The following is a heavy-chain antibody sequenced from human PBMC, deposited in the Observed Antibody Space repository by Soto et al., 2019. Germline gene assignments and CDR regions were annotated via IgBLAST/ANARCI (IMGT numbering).Heavy chain of an antibody. CDR3: ARGGLHAPKRYSGFDPTYYYGMDV. J-gene: IGHJ6*02. Sequence: QVQLVESGGGVVQPGRSLRLSCAASGFTFSSYGMHWVRQAPGKGLEWVAVIWYDGSNKYYADSVKGRFTISRDNSKNPLYLQMNSLRAEDTAVYYCARGGLHAPKRYSGFDPTYYYGMDVWGQGTTVTVSS. V-gene: IGHV3-33*01. D-gene: IGHD5-12*01. CDR1: GFTFSSYG. CDR2: IWYDGSNK.